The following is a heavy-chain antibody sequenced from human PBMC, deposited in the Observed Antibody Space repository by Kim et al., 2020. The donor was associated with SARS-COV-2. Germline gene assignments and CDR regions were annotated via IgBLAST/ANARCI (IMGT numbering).Heavy chain of an antibody. J-gene: IGHJ4*01. V-gene: IGHV3-30*04. CDR1: GFTFSSYA. CDR3: ARGSYSSGWYATILSID. Sequence: GGSLRLSCAASGFTFSSYAMHWVRQAPGKGLEWVAVISYDGSNKYYADSVKGRFTISRDNSRNTLYLQMNSLRAEDTAVYYCARGSYSSGWYATILSID. CDR2: ISYDGSNK. D-gene: IGHD6-19*01.